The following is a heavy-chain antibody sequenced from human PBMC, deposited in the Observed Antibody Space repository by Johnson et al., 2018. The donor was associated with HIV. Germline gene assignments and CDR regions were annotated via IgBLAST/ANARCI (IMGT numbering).Heavy chain of an antibody. D-gene: IGHD5-12*01. Sequence: QVQLVESGGGVVQPGMSLRLSCAASGFTFSSYAMHWVRQAPGKGLEWVAVISYDGSNKYYADSVKGRFTISRDNSKNPLYLQMTSLRAEDTAVYYCARVKVATINAFDIWGQGTMVTVSS. J-gene: IGHJ3*02. CDR2: ISYDGSNK. V-gene: IGHV3-30-3*01. CDR1: GFTFSSYA. CDR3: ARVKVATINAFDI.